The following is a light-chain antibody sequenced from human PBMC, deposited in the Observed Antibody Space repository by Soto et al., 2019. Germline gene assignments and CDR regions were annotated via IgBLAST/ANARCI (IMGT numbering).Light chain of an antibody. J-gene: IGKJ1*01. CDR1: QDISNY. CDR3: QQSYSTPWT. V-gene: IGKV1-39*01. Sequence: DIQMTQSPSSLSASVGDRVTITCQASQDISNYLNWYQQKPGKAPKLLIYDASNLETGVPSRFSGSGSGTDFTLTISSLQPEDFATYYCQQSYSTPWTFGQGTKV. CDR2: DAS.